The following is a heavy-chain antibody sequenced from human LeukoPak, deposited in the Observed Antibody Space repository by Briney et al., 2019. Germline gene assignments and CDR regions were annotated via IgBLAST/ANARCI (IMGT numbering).Heavy chain of an antibody. CDR1: GGSISSGGYS. CDR3: ARHYLLLGSGMGV. J-gene: IGHJ6*02. D-gene: IGHD2/OR15-2a*01. V-gene: IGHV4-30-2*01. Sequence: SETLSLTCAVSGGSISSGGYSWSWIRQPPGKGLEWIGYIYHSGSTYYNPSLKSRVTISVDRSKNQFSLKLSSVTAADTALYYCARHYLLLGSGMGVWGQGTTVTVSS. CDR2: IYHSGST.